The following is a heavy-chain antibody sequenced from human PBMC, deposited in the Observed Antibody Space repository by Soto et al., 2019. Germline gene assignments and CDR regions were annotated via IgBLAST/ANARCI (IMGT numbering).Heavy chain of an antibody. J-gene: IGHJ4*02. V-gene: IGHV4-34*12. D-gene: IGHD6-13*01. CDR3: ASARWDF. Sequence: QVQRHQWGAGLVKPSETLSLTCAVSGGSFTANYWAWVRQPPGKGLEWIGEVFHNGNTNYNPSLKSRVTVSADTSKNQFSLRLTSVTAADTAVFFCASARWDFWGQGTLVTVSS. CDR1: GGSFTANY. CDR2: VFHNGNT.